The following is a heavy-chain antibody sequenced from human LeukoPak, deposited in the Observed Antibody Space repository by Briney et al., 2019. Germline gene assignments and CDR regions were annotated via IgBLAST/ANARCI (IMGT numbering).Heavy chain of an antibody. CDR2: IWYDGSNE. CDR1: GFTFRRYG. J-gene: IGHJ4*02. V-gene: IGHV3-33*06. Sequence: GMSLRLSCEASGFTFRRYGMHWVRQAPGKGLEWVAVIWYDGSNENYSESVKGRFTISRDNSNNTLFLQMNSLRVEDTAVYYCAKARFGSGFYNLDYWGPGIRVTVSS. CDR3: AKARFGSGFYNLDY. D-gene: IGHD3-22*01.